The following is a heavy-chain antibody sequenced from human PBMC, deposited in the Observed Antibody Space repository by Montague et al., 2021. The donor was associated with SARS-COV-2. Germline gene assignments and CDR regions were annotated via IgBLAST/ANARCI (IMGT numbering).Heavy chain of an antibody. J-gene: IGHJ4*02. V-gene: IGHV4-4*07. CDR1: GEPISGFF. CDR2: IYASGGT. D-gene: IGHD2-15*01. Sequence: SETLSLICSVSGEPISGFFWNWIRQPAGKGLEWIGRIYASGGTDYNPSLESRVTMSVDTSKNQFSLKVNSVTAADTAMYYCARGVVAAPPMVDYWGRGTLVTVSS. CDR3: ARGVVAAPPMVDY.